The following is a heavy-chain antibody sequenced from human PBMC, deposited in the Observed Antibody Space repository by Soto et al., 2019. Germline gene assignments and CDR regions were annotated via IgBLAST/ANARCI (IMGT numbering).Heavy chain of an antibody. CDR1: GFSLTTSGVG. J-gene: IGHJ4*02. V-gene: IGHV2-5*02. D-gene: IGHD3-3*01. Sequence: QITLNESGPTQVKPRQTLTLTCTFSGFSLTTSGVGGGWIRQSPGKAPEWLALIYWDDDKRYSPSLKSRHTNNNDTTKNQVVLKMADSDPADTATYYCADRVLRTVFGLVTTTTIDFDFWGQGTPVAVSS. CDR3: ADRVLRTVFGLVTTTTIDFDF. CDR2: IYWDDDK.